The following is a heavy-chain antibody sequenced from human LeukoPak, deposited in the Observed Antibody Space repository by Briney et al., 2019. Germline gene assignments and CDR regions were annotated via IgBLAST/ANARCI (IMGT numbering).Heavy chain of an antibody. CDR2: ISAYGDNT. J-gene: IGHJ4*02. CDR3: ARDVRQQLATGGFDF. Sequence: PGGSLRLSCAASGFTFSSYAMHWVRQAPAKGLEYVSGISAYGDNTYYANSVKGRFTIPRDNSKNTLYLQMGSLRPDDMAVYYCARDVRQQLATGGFDFWGQGTLVTVSS. CDR1: GFTFSSYA. V-gene: IGHV3-64*01. D-gene: IGHD6-13*01.